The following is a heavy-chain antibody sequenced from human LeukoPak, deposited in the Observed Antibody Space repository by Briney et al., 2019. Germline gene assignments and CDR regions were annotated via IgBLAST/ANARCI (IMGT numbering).Heavy chain of an antibody. CDR3: ATMGATNFDH. CDR2: INPNSGDT. CDR1: GYTFTGYY. D-gene: IGHD1-26*01. V-gene: IGHV1-2*02. Sequence: GASVKVSCKASGYTFTGYYMHWVRQAPGQGLEWMGWINPNSGDTDYAQKFQGRVTMTRDTSISTAYTELSRLRSDDTAVYYCATMGATNFDHWGQGTLVTVSS. J-gene: IGHJ4*02.